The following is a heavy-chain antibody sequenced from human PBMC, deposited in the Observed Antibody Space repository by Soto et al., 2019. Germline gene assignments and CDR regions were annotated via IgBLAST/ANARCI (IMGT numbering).Heavy chain of an antibody. Sequence: QVQLVQSGAEVKKPGSSLKVSCKASGGTFSSYAISWVRQAPGQGLEWMGGIIPIFGTAKYAQKFQGRVTITADETTSTAYMELSSLRSEDTAVYYCATGYCSGGSSCNWFDPWGQGTLVTVSA. V-gene: IGHV1-69*01. CDR2: IIPIFGTA. CDR3: ATGYCSGGSSCNWFDP. D-gene: IGHD2-15*01. CDR1: GGTFSSYA. J-gene: IGHJ5*02.